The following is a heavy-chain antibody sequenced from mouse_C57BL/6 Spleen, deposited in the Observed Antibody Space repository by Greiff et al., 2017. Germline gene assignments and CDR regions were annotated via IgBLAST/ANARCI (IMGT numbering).Heavy chain of an antibody. D-gene: IGHD2-1*01. Sequence: EVKLQESGPELVKPGASVKISCKASGYSFTDYNMNWVKQSNGKSLEWIGVINPNYGTTSYNQKFKGKATLTVDQSSSTAYMQLNSLTSEDSAVYYCARAHYGNYVRWYFDVWGTGTTVTVSS. CDR1: GYSFTDYN. CDR3: ARAHYGNYVRWYFDV. J-gene: IGHJ1*03. V-gene: IGHV1-39*01. CDR2: INPNYGTT.